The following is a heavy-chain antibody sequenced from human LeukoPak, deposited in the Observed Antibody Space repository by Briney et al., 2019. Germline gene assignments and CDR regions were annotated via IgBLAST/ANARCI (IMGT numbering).Heavy chain of an antibody. CDR3: ARGMVRGVYYYYYYMDV. J-gene: IGHJ6*03. Sequence: GGSLRLSCAASGFTFSSYAMSWVRQAPGKGLEWVSGISGTGSTTSYADSVKGRFTISRDNSKNTLDLQMNSLRGEDTAVYYCARGMVRGVYYYYYYMDVWGKGTTVTISS. CDR2: ISGTGSTT. CDR1: GFTFSSYA. V-gene: IGHV3-23*01. D-gene: IGHD3-10*01.